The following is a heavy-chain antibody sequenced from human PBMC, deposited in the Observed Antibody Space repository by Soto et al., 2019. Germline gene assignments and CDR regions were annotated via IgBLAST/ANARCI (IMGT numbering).Heavy chain of an antibody. CDR2: IKQDGSEI. CDR1: GFTLSSYW. CDR3: ARSTMVRGVIIND. D-gene: IGHD3-10*01. J-gene: IGHJ4*02. V-gene: IGHV3-7*01. Sequence: EVQLVESGGGLVQPGESLRLSCAASGFTLSSYWMSWVRQAPGKGLEWVANIKQDGSEIFYVDSVKGRFTISRDNAKNSLYLQLNSLRAEDTAVYYCARSTMVRGVIINDWGQGTLGTVSS.